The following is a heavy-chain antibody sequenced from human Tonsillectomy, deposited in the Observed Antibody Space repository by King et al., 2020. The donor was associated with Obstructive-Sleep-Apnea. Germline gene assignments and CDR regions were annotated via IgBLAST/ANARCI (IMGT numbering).Heavy chain of an antibody. CDR2: ISGYNGNT. V-gene: IGHV1-18*04. D-gene: IGHD4/OR15-4a*01. CDR1: GYTFTGYG. Sequence: VQLVESGTEVKKPGASVKVSCKASGYTFTGYGISWVRQAPGQGLEWMGWISGYNGNTNYAQKVQGRVTMTTDTSTSTAYMELRSLRSDDTAVYYCARELGGTSAYYIASNDDYWGQGTQVIVSS. J-gene: IGHJ4*02. CDR3: ARELGGTSAYYIASNDDY.